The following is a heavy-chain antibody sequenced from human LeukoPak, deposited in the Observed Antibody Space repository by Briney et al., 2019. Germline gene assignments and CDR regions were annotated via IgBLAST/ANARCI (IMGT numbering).Heavy chain of an antibody. J-gene: IGHJ3*02. Sequence: SXXLSLTCTVSGGSISSSSYYWGWIRQPPGKGLEWIGSIYYSGSTYYNPSLKSRVTISVDTSKNQFSLKLSSVTAADTAVYYCARANPTLTIRYYDFWSGYQGHDAFDIWGQGTMVTVSS. D-gene: IGHD3-3*01. CDR1: GGSISSSSYY. V-gene: IGHV4-39*01. CDR3: ARANPTLTIRYYDFWSGYQGHDAFDI. CDR2: IYYSGST.